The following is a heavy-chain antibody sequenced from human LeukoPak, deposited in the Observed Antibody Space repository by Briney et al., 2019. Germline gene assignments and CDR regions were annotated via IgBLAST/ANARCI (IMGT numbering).Heavy chain of an antibody. V-gene: IGHV4-30-4*01. J-gene: IGHJ4*02. CDR3: ARGIDRSSGLDY. D-gene: IGHD3-22*01. CDR1: GGSISSGDYY. Sequence: SQTLSLTCTVPGGSISSGDYYWSCIRQPPGKGLECIGYIYYSGSTYYNPSLKSRVTISVDTSKNQFSLRLSSVTAADTAVYYCARGIDRSSGLDYWGQGTLVTVSS. CDR2: IYYSGST.